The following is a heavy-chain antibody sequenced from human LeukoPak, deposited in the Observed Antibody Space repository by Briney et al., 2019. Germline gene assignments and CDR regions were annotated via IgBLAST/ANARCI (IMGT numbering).Heavy chain of an antibody. V-gene: IGHV4-59*01. CDR1: GGSITGYY. D-gene: IGHD6-19*01. Sequence: SETLSLTCTVSGGSITGYYWGWIRQPPGKGLEWIGYIYHSGSTKYNPSLKSRVTMSVDTSKNHLSLKLSSVTAADTAVYYCARDAVAGRVYYFDYWGQGILVTVSS. CDR3: ARDAVAGRVYYFDY. J-gene: IGHJ4*02. CDR2: IYHSGST.